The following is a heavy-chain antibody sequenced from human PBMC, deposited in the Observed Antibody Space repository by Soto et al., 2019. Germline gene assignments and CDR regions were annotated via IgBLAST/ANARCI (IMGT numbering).Heavy chain of an antibody. CDR1: GGIFTASA. Sequence: QVQLVQSGAEVRKRGSSVKVSCRSSGGIFTASAISWVRQAPGQGPEWMGGVIPMFGTANYPQKFQGRVTFNVGESTNTAYMQLNSLRSEDTAVYFCAVGFKLDYYSLDVWGQGTTVTVSS. J-gene: IGHJ6*02. CDR2: VIPMFGTA. D-gene: IGHD3-10*01. V-gene: IGHV1-69*01. CDR3: AVGFKLDYYSLDV.